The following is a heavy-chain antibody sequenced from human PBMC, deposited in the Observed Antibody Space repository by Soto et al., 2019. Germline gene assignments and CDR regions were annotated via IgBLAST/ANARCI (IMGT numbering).Heavy chain of an antibody. CDR3: ARVDSSGCSEY. J-gene: IGHJ4*02. CDR1: GYSFTSYW. V-gene: IGHV5-51*01. D-gene: IGHD6-25*01. Sequence: PGESPKISCQGSGYSFTSYWIGWVRQMPGKGLECMGFIYPGDSDTTYSPSFQGHVTISADKYSSTAYLQWSSLKASDTAMYYCARVDSSGCSEYWGQGTLVTVSS. CDR2: IYPGDSDT.